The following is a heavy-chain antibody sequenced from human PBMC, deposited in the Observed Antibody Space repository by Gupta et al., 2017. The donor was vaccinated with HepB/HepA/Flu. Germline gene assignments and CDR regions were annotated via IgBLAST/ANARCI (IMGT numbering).Heavy chain of an antibody. Sequence: QVQLVESGGGVVQPGRSLRLSCAASGFTFSSYGMHWVRQAPGKGLEWVAVIWYDGSNKYYADSVKGRFTISRDNSKNTLYLQMNSLRAEDTAVYYCARGSSIAARPGEYFQHWGQGTLVTVSS. D-gene: IGHD6-6*01. V-gene: IGHV3-33*01. CDR2: IWYDGSNK. CDR1: GFTFSSYG. CDR3: ARGSSIAARPGEYFQH. J-gene: IGHJ1*01.